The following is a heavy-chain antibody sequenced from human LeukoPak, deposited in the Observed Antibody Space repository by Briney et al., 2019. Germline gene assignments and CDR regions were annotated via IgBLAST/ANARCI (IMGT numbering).Heavy chain of an antibody. Sequence: ASVKVSCKASGGTFSSYAISWVRQAPGQGLEWMGGIIPIFGTANYAQKFQGRVTITADESTSTAYMELSSLRSEDTAVYYCARVIALSDEAMTPRHYFDYWGQGTLVTVSS. CDR1: GGTFSSYA. D-gene: IGHD2-15*01. CDR2: IIPIFGTA. J-gene: IGHJ4*02. CDR3: ARVIALSDEAMTPRHYFDY. V-gene: IGHV1-69*13.